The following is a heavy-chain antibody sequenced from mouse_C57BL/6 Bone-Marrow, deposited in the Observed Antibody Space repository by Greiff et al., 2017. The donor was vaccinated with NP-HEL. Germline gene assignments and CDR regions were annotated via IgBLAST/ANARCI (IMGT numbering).Heavy chain of an antibody. D-gene: IGHD5-1*01. CDR1: GYTFPDHT. J-gene: IGHJ2*01. CDR2: IYPRDGST. CDR3: ARYLYARDHFDY. Sequence: LEESDAELVKPGASVKISCKVSGYTFPDHTIHWMKQRPEQGLEWIGYIYPRDGSTKYNEKFQGKATLTADKSSSPAYMQINILTAEDSAVYFCARYLYARDHFDYWGQGTTLTVSS. V-gene: IGHV1-78*01.